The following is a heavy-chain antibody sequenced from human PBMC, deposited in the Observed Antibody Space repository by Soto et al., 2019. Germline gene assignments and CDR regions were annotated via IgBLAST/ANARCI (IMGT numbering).Heavy chain of an antibody. V-gene: IGHV4-39*01. CDR1: GDSTSISSYY. CDR2: IYYSGTT. Sequence: QLRLQESGPGLVKPSETLSLTCTVSGDSTSISSYYWGWIRQPPGKGLEWIESIYYSGTTYYNPSLKSRVAISVDTSKNQFSLKLSSVTAADTAIYYCARHSSNWFFHPIDYWGQGILVTVSS. J-gene: IGHJ4*02. D-gene: IGHD4-4*01. CDR3: ARHSSNWFFHPIDY.